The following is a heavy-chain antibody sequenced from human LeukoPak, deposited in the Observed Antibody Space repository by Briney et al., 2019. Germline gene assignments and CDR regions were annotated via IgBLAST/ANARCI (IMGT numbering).Heavy chain of an antibody. CDR3: ARGGRWFDP. V-gene: IGHV4-30-2*01. J-gene: IGHJ5*02. CDR2: IYHSGST. Sequence: PSQTPSLTCAVSGGSFSSGGYSWSWIRQPPGKGLEWIGYIYHSGSTYYNPSLKSRVTISVDRSKNQFSLKLSSVTAADTAVYYCARGGRWFDPWGQGTLVTVSS. CDR1: GGSFSSGGYS.